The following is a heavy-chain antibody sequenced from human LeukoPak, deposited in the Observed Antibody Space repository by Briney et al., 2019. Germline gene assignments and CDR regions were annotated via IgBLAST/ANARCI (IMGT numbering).Heavy chain of an antibody. V-gene: IGHV4-34*01. CDR1: GGSFSGYY. Sequence: SETLSLTCAVYGGSFSGYYWSWIRQPPGKGLEWIGEINHSGSTNYNPSLKSRVTISVDTSKNQFSLKLSSVTAADTAVYYCARGGLGRFWSNWFDPWGQGTLVTVSS. J-gene: IGHJ5*02. CDR3: ARGGLGRFWSNWFDP. CDR2: INHSGST. D-gene: IGHD3-3*01.